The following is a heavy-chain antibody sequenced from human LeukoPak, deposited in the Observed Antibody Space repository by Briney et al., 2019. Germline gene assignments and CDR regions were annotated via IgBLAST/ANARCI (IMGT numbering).Heavy chain of an antibody. J-gene: IGHJ4*02. CDR1: RGSFSGYY. Sequence: PSETLSLTCAVYRGSFSGYYWSWIRQPPGKGLEWIGEINHSVSTNYNPSLKSRVTISVDTSKNQFSLKLSSVTAADTAVYYCARKGSYYFDYWGQGTLVTVSS. CDR3: ARKGSYYFDY. D-gene: IGHD1-26*01. V-gene: IGHV4-34*01. CDR2: INHSVST.